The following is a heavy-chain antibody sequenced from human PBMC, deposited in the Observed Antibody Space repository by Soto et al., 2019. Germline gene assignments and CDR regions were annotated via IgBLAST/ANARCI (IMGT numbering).Heavy chain of an antibody. CDR2: IYSGGST. V-gene: IGHV3-66*01. Sequence: EVQLVESGGGLVQPGGSLRLSCAASGFTVSSTYMSWVRQAPGKGLEWVSVIYSGGSTYYADSVKGRFTIASDNSKNTMYHQMTSLRAEDTAVYYCARDLESVKPIWGQGTMVTVSS. D-gene: IGHD2-8*01. J-gene: IGHJ3*02. CDR3: ARDLESVKPI. CDR1: GFTVSSTY.